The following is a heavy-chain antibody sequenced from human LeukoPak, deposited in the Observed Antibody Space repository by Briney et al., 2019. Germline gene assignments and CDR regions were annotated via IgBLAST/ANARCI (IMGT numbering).Heavy chain of an antibody. CDR3: ANYGDSYY. D-gene: IGHD4-17*01. CDR1: GFTFSSYG. J-gene: IGHJ4*02. V-gene: IGHV3-30*18. CDR2: ISYDGSNK. Sequence: GGSLRLSCEASGFTFSSYGMHWVRQAPGKGLEWVAVISYDGSNKYYADSVKGRFTISRDNSKNTLYLQMNSLSAEDTAVYYCANYGDSYYWGQGTLVTVSS.